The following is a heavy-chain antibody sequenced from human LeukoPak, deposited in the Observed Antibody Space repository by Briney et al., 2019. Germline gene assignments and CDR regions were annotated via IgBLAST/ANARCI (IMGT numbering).Heavy chain of an antibody. J-gene: IGHJ3*02. CDR3: ARERVLRYFDWSSGMGAFDI. CDR1: GYTFTSYG. V-gene: IGHV1-18*01. Sequence: GASVKVSCKASGYTFTSYGISWVRQAPGQGLEWMGWISAYNGNTNYAQKLQGRVTITADKSTSTAYMELSSLRSEDTAVYYCARERVLRYFDWSSGMGAFDIWGQGTMVTVSS. D-gene: IGHD3-9*01. CDR2: ISAYNGNT.